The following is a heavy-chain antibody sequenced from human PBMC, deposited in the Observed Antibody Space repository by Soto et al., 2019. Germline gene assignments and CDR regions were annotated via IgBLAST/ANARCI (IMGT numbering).Heavy chain of an antibody. V-gene: IGHV1-18*01. Sequence: QVQLVQSGAEVKKPGASVKVSCKASGYTFTSYGISWVRQAPGQGLEWMGWISAYNGNTNYAQKLPGRVTMTTDTSTSTAYMELRTLRSDDTAVSYSPTYRGRYPLASCGQGTLVTVSS. CDR1: GYTFTSYG. CDR3: PTYRGRYPLAS. D-gene: IGHD3-10*01. J-gene: IGHJ4*02. CDR2: ISAYNGNT.